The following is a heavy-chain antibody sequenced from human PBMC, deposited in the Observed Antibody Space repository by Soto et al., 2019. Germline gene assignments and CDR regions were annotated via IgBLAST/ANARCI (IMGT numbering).Heavy chain of an antibody. V-gene: IGHV4-39*01. D-gene: IGHD2-2*01. CDR1: DSSIGRSTYY. J-gene: IGHJ5*02. CDR3: ARRVPASISHGGIDP. Sequence: PSETLSPTCPVHDSSIGRSTYYWGWIRQPPGKGLEWMGSHNCSGRTYYRPFLNRRVNITVDTSKNQFTLKLSSVTAEDTAFYCCARRVPASISHGGIDPWGQGTTVTVSS. CDR2: HNCSGRT.